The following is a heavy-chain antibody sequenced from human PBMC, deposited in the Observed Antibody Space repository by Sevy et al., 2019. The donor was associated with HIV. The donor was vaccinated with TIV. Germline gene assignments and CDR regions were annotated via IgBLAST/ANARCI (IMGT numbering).Heavy chain of an antibody. CDR2: TNHSGST. J-gene: IGHJ5*02. Sequence: SETLSLTCAVYGGSFSDYYWSWIRQPPGKGLEWIGETNHSGSTNYNPSLKSRVTISVDTSKNQFSLKLSSVTAADTAVYYCARALAHDYGDYGWFDPWGQGTLVTVSS. CDR1: GGSFSDYY. V-gene: IGHV4-34*01. D-gene: IGHD4-17*01. CDR3: ARALAHDYGDYGWFDP.